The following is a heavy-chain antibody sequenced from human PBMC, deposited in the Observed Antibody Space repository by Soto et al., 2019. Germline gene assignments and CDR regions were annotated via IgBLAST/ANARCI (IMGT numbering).Heavy chain of an antibody. V-gene: IGHV3-23*01. Sequence: GASLRLSCAASGFTCISYAMSWGRQAPGKGLQWLPAIRASGGSTYYADSAKSRFTISRDNSKNTLYLQMNSLRAEDTAVYYCAKGAVPTTPVPLFDYWGQGTLVTVSS. CDR1: GFTCISYA. CDR2: IRASGGST. CDR3: AKGAVPTTPVPLFDY. D-gene: IGHD1-1*01. J-gene: IGHJ4*02.